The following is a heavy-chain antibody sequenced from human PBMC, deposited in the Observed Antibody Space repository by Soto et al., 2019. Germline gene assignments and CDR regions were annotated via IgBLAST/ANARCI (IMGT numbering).Heavy chain of an antibody. V-gene: IGHV3-48*03. D-gene: IGHD3-3*01. J-gene: IGHJ6*02. CDR1: GVSVFTFSNYA. CDR2: ISSSGSTI. Sequence: GGSLRLSCAASGVSVFTFSNYAMSWVRQAPGKGLGWVSYISSSGSTIYYADSVKGRFTISRDNAKNSLYLQMNSLRAADTAVYYCARRQAEWLFDYYYYYGMDVWGQGTTVTVSS. CDR3: ARRQAEWLFDYYYYYGMDV.